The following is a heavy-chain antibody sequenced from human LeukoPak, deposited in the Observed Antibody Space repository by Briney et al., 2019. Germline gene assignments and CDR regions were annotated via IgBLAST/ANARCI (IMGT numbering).Heavy chain of an antibody. D-gene: IGHD3-10*01. CDR3: ARVYSTNYYGSGDRRFLFDY. Sequence: ASVKFSCHASGYTFTSYGFSWVRQAPGQGLEWMGWISTYYGNTNYAQQLQDRVTMPTDTSTSTAYMELTSLRSDDTAVYYCARVYSTNYYGSGDRRFLFDYCGQGTVVTVSS. V-gene: IGHV1-18*01. CDR2: ISTYYGNT. CDR1: GYTFTSYG. J-gene: IGHJ4*02.